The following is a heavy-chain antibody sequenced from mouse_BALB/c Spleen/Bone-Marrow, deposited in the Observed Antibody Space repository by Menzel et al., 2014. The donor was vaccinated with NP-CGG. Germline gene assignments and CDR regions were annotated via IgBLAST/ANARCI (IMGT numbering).Heavy chain of an antibody. CDR1: GLTFSNYN. V-gene: IGHV5-12-2*01. Sequence: EVKLMESGGDLVQPGGSLKLSCAASGLTFSNYNISWVRQTPEKRLERVAYISNGGGNTYYPDTVKGRFTTSRDNAKNTLYLQMTSLKSEDTAIYYCARHETGTGQYFDYWGQGTTLTVSS. J-gene: IGHJ2*01. D-gene: IGHD4-1*01. CDR2: ISNGGGNT. CDR3: ARHETGTGQYFDY.